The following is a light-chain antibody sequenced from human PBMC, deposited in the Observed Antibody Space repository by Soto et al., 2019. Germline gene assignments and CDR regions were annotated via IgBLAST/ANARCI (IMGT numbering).Light chain of an antibody. CDR1: SSNIGAGYD. CDR2: GNS. V-gene: IGLV1-40*01. CDR3: QSYDSSLSGSNVV. Sequence: QSVLTQPPSVSGAPGQRVTLSCTGSSSNIGAGYDVHWYQQLPGTAPKLLIYGNSNRPSGVPDRFSGSKSGTSASLGITGLQAEDEADYYCQSYDSSLSGSNVVFGGGTKLTVL. J-gene: IGLJ2*01.